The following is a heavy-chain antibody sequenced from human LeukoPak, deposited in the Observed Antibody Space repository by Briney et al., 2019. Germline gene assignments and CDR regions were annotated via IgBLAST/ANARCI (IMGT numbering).Heavy chain of an antibody. J-gene: IGHJ4*02. V-gene: IGHV5-51*01. Sequence: GESLQISSKGSGYSFFTYWCGRVRWLPGKGLEWMGIIYPGDSRTTNSPSFQGHVTISADKSIRTAYLQWNSLKASDTAIYYCVRHLSDITSCPNYWGPGTLITVAS. CDR1: GYSFFTYW. D-gene: IGHD2-2*01. CDR3: VRHLSDITSCPNY. CDR2: IYPGDSRT.